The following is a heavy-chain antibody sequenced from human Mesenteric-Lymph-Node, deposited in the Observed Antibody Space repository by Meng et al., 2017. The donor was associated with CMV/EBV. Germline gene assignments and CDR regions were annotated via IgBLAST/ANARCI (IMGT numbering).Heavy chain of an antibody. CDR1: GASFSTYY. D-gene: IGHD2-2*01. V-gene: IGHV4-34*13. CDR2: INHRGST. J-gene: IGHJ4*02. CDR3: ARRFCSSTDCYPWDY. Sequence: YGASFSTYYWTGKRQPPGRGLEWTGEINHRGSTNYNPSHKSRVILSVDSSMNQFSLRVRSVTVADTAVYYCARRFCSSTDCYPWDYWGQGTLVTVSS.